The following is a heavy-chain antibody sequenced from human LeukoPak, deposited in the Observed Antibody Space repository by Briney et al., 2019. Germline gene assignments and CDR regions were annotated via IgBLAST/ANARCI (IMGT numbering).Heavy chain of an antibody. D-gene: IGHD2-15*01. CDR3: TRGVVVATHYFYGMGV. V-gene: IGHV3-23*01. Sequence: GGCLRLSCAASGFTFKSYALNWVRQTPERGLEWFAAIGASGGRTYYADAVEGRFTISRDNSRNMIYLQMNSLRAEDTALYYCTRGVVVATHYFYGMGVWGQGTTVIVS. CDR1: GFTFKSYA. J-gene: IGHJ6*02. CDR2: IGASGGRT.